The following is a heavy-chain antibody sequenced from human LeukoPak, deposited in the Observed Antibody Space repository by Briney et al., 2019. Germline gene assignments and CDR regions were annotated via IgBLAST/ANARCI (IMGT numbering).Heavy chain of an antibody. J-gene: IGHJ6*02. Sequence: ASVKVSCKASGYTFTGYYMHWVRQAPGQGLEWMGWINPNSGGTNYAQKFQVRVTMTRDTSISTAYMELSRLRSDDTAVYYCARDGDGGGLSPSSKRNYYYYGMDVWGQGTTVTVSS. CDR2: INPNSGGT. D-gene: IGHD2-8*02. V-gene: IGHV1-2*02. CDR3: ARDGDGGGLSPSSKRNYYYYGMDV. CDR1: GYTFTGYY.